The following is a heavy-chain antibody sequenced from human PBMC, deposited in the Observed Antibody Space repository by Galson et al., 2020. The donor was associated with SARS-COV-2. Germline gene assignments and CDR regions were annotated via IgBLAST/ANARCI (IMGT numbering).Heavy chain of an antibody. D-gene: IGHD3-22*01. CDR2: IKQDGSEK. CDR3: ARDYYDSSVSNAFDI. Sequence: GESLKISCAASGFTFSSYWMSWVRQAPGKGLEWVANIKQDGSEKYYVDSVKGRFTISRDNAKNSLYLQMNSLRAEDTAVYYCARDYYDSSVSNAFDIWGQGTMVTVSS. J-gene: IGHJ3*02. V-gene: IGHV3-7*03. CDR1: GFTFSSYW.